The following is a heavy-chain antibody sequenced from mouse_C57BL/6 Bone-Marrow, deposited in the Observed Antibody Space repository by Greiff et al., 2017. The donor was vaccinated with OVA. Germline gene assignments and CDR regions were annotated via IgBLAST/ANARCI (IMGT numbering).Heavy chain of an antibody. J-gene: IGHJ2*01. Sequence: EVQRVESGGGLVKPGGSLKLSCAASGFTFSDYGMHWVRQAPEKGLEWVAYISSGSSTNYYADTVKGRYTISRDNAKNTLFLQRTSLRSEDTAMYYCARLTKGVTTGYFDYWGQGTTLTVSS. CDR3: ARLTKGVTTGYFDY. CDR1: GFTFSDYG. CDR2: ISSGSSTN. V-gene: IGHV5-17*01. D-gene: IGHD1-1*01.